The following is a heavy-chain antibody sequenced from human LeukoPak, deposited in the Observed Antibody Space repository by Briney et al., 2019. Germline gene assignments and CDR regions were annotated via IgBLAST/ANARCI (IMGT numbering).Heavy chain of an antibody. CDR3: AKAPPNDYDSSGYYSSFDN. J-gene: IGHJ4*02. D-gene: IGHD3-22*01. V-gene: IGHV3-23*01. CDR1: GFTFSRYA. CDR2: ISGSSVST. Sequence: GGSLRLSCVASGFTFSRYAMSWVRQAPGKGLEWVSAISGSSVSTYYADSVKGRFTISRDNSKNTLYLQMNSLRAEDTAVYYCAKAPPNDYDSSGYYSSFDNWGQGALVTVSS.